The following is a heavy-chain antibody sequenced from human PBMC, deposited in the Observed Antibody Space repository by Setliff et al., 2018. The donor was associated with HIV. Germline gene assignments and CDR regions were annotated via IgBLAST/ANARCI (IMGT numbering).Heavy chain of an antibody. J-gene: IGHJ6*03. CDR3: VRGYCSSTTCYDDYYYMDV. CDR1: GDSITGHY. CDR2: IFYTGST. Sequence: SETLSLTCTVSGDSITGHYWNWIRQPPGKGLEWIGYIFYTGSTNYNPSLKSRVTISVDTSKNQFFLKLSSVTAADTAVYYCVRGYCSSTTCYDDYYYMDVWGKGSTVTVSS. D-gene: IGHD2-2*01. V-gene: IGHV4-59*11.